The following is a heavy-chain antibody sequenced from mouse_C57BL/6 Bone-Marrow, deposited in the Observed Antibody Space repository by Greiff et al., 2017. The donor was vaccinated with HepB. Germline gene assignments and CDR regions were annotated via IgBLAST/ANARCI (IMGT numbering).Heavy chain of an antibody. CDR3: ARGSTTMVKGY. D-gene: IGHD2-2*01. J-gene: IGHJ2*01. CDR1: GYTFTSYW. V-gene: IGHV1-69*01. CDR2: IDPSDSYT. Sequence: QVQLQQPGAELVMPGASVKLSCKASGYTFTSYWMHWVKQRPGQGLEWIGEIDPSDSYTNYNQKFKGKSTLTVDKSSSTAYMQLSSLTSEDSAVYYCARGSTTMVKGYWGQGTTLTVSS.